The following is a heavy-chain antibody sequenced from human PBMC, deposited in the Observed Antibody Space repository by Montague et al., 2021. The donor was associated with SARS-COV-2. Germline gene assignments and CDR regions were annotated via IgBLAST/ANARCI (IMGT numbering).Heavy chain of an antibody. J-gene: IGHJ6*02. Sequence: SETLSLTCTVSISSSRYYWDLIRQHLGKGLEWIGSMYNSGNTYCNPSLKIRITISVDTSKNKFSLKLSSVTAADTAVYYCARGGWEHVLGVNDYYYGMDVWGQGTTVSVSS. V-gene: IGHV4-39*07. D-gene: IGHD1-26*01. CDR2: MYNSGNT. CDR3: ARGGWEHVLGVNDYYYGMDV. CDR1: ISSSRYY.